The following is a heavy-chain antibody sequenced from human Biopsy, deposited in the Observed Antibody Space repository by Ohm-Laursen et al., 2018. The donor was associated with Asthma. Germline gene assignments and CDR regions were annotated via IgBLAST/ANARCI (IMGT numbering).Heavy chain of an antibody. V-gene: IGHV4-39*01. CDR2: MYHSGSP. D-gene: IGHD3-22*01. Sequence: GTLSLTWTVSGGSITSSSYYWGWIRQPPGKGMEWIGSMYHSGSPYYHPSLKSRATISGDTSKNQLALKMSSVTAADTAVYFCVRHQYSSSWSTFDYWGQGALVTVSS. CDR1: GGSITSSSYY. CDR3: VRHQYSSSWSTFDY. J-gene: IGHJ4*02.